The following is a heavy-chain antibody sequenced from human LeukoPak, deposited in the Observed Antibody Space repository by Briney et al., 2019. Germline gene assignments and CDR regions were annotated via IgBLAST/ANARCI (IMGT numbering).Heavy chain of an antibody. V-gene: IGHV3-30*04. CDR1: GFTFSSYA. J-gene: IGHJ1*01. D-gene: IGHD6-19*01. CDR2: ISYGGSNK. CDR3: ARRSVADQVAAEYFQH. Sequence: RSGGSLRLSCAASGFTFSSYAMHWVRQAPGKGLEWVADISYGGSNKYYADPVKGRFTICRNNSKNTLYLQMNILRAEDTAVYYCARRSVADQVAAEYFQHWGQGTLVTVSS.